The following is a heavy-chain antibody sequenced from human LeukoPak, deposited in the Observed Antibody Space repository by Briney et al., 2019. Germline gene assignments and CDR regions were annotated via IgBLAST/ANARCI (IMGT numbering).Heavy chain of an antibody. CDR3: ATDRATQYFDY. CDR2: IWYDGSNK. J-gene: IGHJ4*02. CDR1: GFTFSSYG. V-gene: IGHV3-33*01. D-gene: IGHD2-15*01. Sequence: QPGRSLRLSCAASGFTFSSYGMHWVRQAPGKGLEWVAVIWYDGSNKYYADSVKGRFTISRDNSRNTLFLQMNSLRAEDTAVYYCATDRATQYFDYWGQGTLVSVSS.